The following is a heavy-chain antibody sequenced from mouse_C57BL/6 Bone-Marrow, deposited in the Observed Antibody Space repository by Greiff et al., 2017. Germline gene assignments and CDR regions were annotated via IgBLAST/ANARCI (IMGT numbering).Heavy chain of an antibody. CDR2: LYPRDGST. D-gene: IGHD1-1*01. CDR1: GYTFTSYD. J-gene: IGHJ1*03. V-gene: IGHV1-85*01. Sequence: VMLVESGPELVKPGASVKLSCKASGYTFTSYDINWLKQRPGQGLEWIGWLYPRDGSTKYNEKFKGKATLTVDTSSSTAYMELHSLPSEDSAVYFCARLEFDGSSGDWYFDVWGTGTTVTVSS. CDR3: ARLEFDGSSGDWYFDV.